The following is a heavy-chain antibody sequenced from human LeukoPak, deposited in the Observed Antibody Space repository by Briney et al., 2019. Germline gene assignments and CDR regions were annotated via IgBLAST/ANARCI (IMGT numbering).Heavy chain of an antibody. J-gene: IGHJ3*02. V-gene: IGHV1-69*05. CDR2: IIPIFGTA. CDR3: ARDGNSDYVWGSYRYTSVNDAFDI. Sequence: GASVKVSCXASGGTFSSYAISWVRQAPGQGLEWMARIIPIFGTANYAQKFQGRVTITTDESTSTAYMELSSLRSEDTAVYYCARDGNSDYVWGSYRYTSVNDAFDIWGQGTMVTVSS. D-gene: IGHD3-16*02. CDR1: GGTFSSYA.